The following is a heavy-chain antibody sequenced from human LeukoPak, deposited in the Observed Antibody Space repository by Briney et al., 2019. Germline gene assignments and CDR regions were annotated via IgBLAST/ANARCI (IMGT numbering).Heavy chain of an antibody. V-gene: IGHV3-53*04. CDR2: IYSDGKA. CDR3: ANRMTF. Sequence: GGSLRLSCAASGVTVSRDYMSWVRQAPGKGLEWVSVIYSDGKAYYADSVKGRFTISRHNSKNTLFLQMDSLRTEDTAIYYCANRMTFGGQGTLVTVSS. CDR1: GVTVSRDY. D-gene: IGHD1-14*01. J-gene: IGHJ4*02.